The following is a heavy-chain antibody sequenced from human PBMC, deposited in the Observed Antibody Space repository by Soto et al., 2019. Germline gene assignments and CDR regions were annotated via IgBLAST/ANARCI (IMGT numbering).Heavy chain of an antibody. V-gene: IGHV4-4*02. CDR1: GGSISSSNW. CDR2: IYHSGAT. CDR3: ARGPDYGWPKF. D-gene: IGHD4-17*01. Sequence: QVQLQESGPGLVKPSGTLSLTCAVSGGSISSSNWWSWVRQPPGKGLEWIGEIYHSGATNYNPSLKGRVTLSVDKAKNQFSLNLSSVTAADTAVYYCARGPDYGWPKFWGQGTLVPVSS. J-gene: IGHJ4*02.